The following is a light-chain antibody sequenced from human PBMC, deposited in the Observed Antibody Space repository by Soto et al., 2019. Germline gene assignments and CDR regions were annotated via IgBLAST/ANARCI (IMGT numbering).Light chain of an antibody. CDR3: QQYGSSPWT. J-gene: IGKJ1*01. V-gene: IGKV3-20*01. CDR1: QSVSSSY. Sequence: ENVLTQPPGTLSLSLGGRAPLSCRASQSVSSSYLAWYQHKPGQAPRLLIYGASSRATGIPDRFSGSGAGTDFTLTISRLEPEDFAVYYCQQYGSSPWTFGQGTKVDIK. CDR2: GAS.